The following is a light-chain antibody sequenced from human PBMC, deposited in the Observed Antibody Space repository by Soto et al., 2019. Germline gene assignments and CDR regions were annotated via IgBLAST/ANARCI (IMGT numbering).Light chain of an antibody. CDR2: QAS. Sequence: DIQMTQSPSTLSASVGERVNITCRASQSISSRLAWYQQKPGKAPKLLIYQASRLEGGVPSRFSGSGSGTEFTLNISSLQPDDSATYCCQHYNSFPWTFGQGTKVDIK. J-gene: IGKJ1*01. CDR3: QHYNSFPWT. CDR1: QSISSR. V-gene: IGKV1-5*03.